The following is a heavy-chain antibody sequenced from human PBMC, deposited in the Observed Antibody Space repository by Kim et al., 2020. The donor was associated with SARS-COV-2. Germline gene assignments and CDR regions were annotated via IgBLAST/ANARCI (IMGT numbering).Heavy chain of an antibody. J-gene: IGHJ5*02. Sequence: ASVKVSCKASGYTFTSYAMNWVRQAPGQGLEWMGWINTNTGNPTSAQGFTGRFVFSLDTSVSTAYLQISSLKAEDTAVYYCARCRYSYGPNWFDPWGQGTLVTVSS. CDR1: GYTFTSYA. D-gene: IGHD5-18*01. CDR2: INTNTGNP. V-gene: IGHV7-4-1*02. CDR3: ARCRYSYGPNWFDP.